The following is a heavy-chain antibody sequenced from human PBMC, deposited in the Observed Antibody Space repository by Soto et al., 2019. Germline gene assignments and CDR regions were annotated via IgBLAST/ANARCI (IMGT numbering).Heavy chain of an antibody. D-gene: IGHD6-6*01. Sequence: APVKVSCKASGYTFTGYYMHWVRQAPGQGLEWMGWINPNSGGTNYAQKFQGWVTMTRDTSISTAYMELSRLRSDDTAVYYCARESIAARDNWFDPWGQGTLVTVSS. CDR3: ARESIAARDNWFDP. V-gene: IGHV1-2*04. J-gene: IGHJ5*02. CDR1: GYTFTGYY. CDR2: INPNSGGT.